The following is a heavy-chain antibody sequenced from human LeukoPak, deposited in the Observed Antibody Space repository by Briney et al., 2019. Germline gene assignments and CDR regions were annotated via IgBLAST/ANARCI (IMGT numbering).Heavy chain of an antibody. CDR1: GGSISSSSYY. CDR2: IYYSGST. J-gene: IGHJ4*02. D-gene: IGHD6-19*01. V-gene: IGHV4-39*02. CDR3: ARDPVQAVAGTRFDY. Sequence: SETLSLTCTVSGGSISSSSYYWGWIRQPPGKGLEWIGSIYYSGSTYYNPSLKSRVTISVDTSKNQFSLKPSSVTAADTAVYYCARDPVQAVAGTRFDYWGQGTLVTVSP.